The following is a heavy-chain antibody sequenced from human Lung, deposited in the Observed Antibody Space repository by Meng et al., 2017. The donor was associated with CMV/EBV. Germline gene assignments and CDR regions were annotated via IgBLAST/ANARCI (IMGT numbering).Heavy chain of an antibody. V-gene: IGHV1-69*05. CDR2: IIHIFGTA. J-gene: IGHJ4*02. CDR1: GGTYSSYA. CDR3: ARDLDYGPSY. Sequence: KVSCKASGGTYSSYAIRWVRQAPGQGLEWMGEIIHIFGTANYAQKFQGRVTITTDESTSTAYMELSSLRSEDTAVYYCARDLDYGPSYWGQGTLVTVSS. D-gene: IGHD4-17*01.